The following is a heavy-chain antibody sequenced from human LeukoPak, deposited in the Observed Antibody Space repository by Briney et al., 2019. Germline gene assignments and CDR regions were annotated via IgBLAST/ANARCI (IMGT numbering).Heavy chain of an antibody. D-gene: IGHD2-21*02. CDR1: GGSISYNY. CDR2: IYHSGSSGIT. V-gene: IGHV4-59*01. J-gene: IGHJ2*01. CDR3: ARSNCRGGDCYKNTELDWYFDL. Sequence: SETLSLTCTVSGGSISYNYWSWIRQPPGKGLEWIGYIYHSGSSGITDYNPSLKSRVTISVETSKNHISLNLSSVTAADTAVYYCARSNCRGGDCYKNTELDWYFDLWGRGTLVTVSS.